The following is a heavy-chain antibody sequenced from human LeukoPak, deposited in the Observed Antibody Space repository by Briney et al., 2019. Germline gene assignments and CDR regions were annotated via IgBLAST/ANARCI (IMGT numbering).Heavy chain of an antibody. V-gene: IGHV4-59*01. CDR2: ICCTASTNYIP. J-gene: IGHJ5*02. D-gene: IGHD6-13*01. CDR3: ARGSGYLVDP. Sequence: SETLSLTCTVSGASMNSYCWSWIRQPPGKGLDWIGYICCTASTNYIPNYNPSLKSRVTISVDTSTSQFSLRLSSVTAADTAVYYCARGSGYLVDPWGQGTLVTVSS. CDR1: GASMNSYC.